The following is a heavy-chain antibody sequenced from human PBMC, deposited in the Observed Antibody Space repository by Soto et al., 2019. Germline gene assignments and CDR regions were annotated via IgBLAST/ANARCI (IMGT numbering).Heavy chain of an antibody. Sequence: EVQLVESGGGLVQPGGSLRLSCAASGFTVSSKYMTWVRQAPGKGLEWVSLLQSGGTTYYADSVKGRFTISRDTTENTRHLQMDSLRVEDSAVYYWARDDVLCDGGRCYGIPLDVWGKGTTATVSS. CDR1: GFTVSSKY. J-gene: IGHJ6*04. D-gene: IGHD2-15*01. CDR3: ARDDVLCDGGRCYGIPLDV. CDR2: LQSGGTT. V-gene: IGHV3-66*01.